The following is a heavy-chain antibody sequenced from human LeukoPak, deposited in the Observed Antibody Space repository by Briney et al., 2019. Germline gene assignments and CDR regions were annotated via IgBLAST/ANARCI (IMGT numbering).Heavy chain of an antibody. CDR1: GGSISSSSYY. J-gene: IGHJ4*02. CDR2: IYYSGST. CDR3: ATHDSGDSGYSPLRLPSYPY. Sequence: SETLSLTCTVSGGSISSSSYYWGWIRQPPGKGLEWIGSIYYSGSTYYNPSLKSRVTISVDTSKNQFSLKLSSVTAADTAVYYCATHDSGDSGYSPLRLPSYPYWGQGTLVTVSS. D-gene: IGHD5-12*01. V-gene: IGHV4-39*01.